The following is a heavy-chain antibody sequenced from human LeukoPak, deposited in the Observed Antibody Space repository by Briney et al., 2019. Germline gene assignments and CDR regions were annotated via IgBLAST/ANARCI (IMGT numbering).Heavy chain of an antibody. Sequence: PSETLSLTCTVSGVSISSSNSYWGWIRQPPGKGLEWIGSIYYSGNTYYNASLKSQVSISIDTSKNQFSLRLTSVTAADTAVYYCARVSSSWPYFDYWGQGTLVTVSS. CDR1: GVSISSSNSY. D-gene: IGHD6-13*01. CDR3: ARVSSSWPYFDY. CDR2: IYYSGNT. V-gene: IGHV4-39*01. J-gene: IGHJ4*02.